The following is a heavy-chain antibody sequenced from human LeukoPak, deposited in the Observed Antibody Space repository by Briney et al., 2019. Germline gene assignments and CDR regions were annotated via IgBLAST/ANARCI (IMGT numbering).Heavy chain of an antibody. CDR3: ARSQGVVTPFDY. V-gene: IGHV4-59*01. D-gene: IGHD2-21*02. J-gene: IGHJ4*02. CDR1: GGSISGYY. Sequence: SETLSLTCTVSGGSISGYYWSWIRQPPGKGREWIGYIYYSGSTNYNPSLKSRVTISLDMSKIQFSLKLSSMTAADTAVYYCARSQGVVTPFDYWGQGTLVTVSS. CDR2: IYYSGST.